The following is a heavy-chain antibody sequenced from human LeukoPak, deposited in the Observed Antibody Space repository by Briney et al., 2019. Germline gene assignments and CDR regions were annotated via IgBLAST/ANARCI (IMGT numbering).Heavy chain of an antibody. CDR1: GFTFSSYA. J-gene: IGHJ4*02. D-gene: IGHD6-6*01. V-gene: IGHV3-23*01. Sequence: GGSLRLSCAASGFTFSSYAMSWVRHAPGKGLEWVSVVSGSGGSTSYADSVKGRFTISRDNSKNTLYLQMNSLRAEDTAAYYCAKDREQLVFDYWGQGTLVTVSS. CDR3: AKDREQLVFDY. CDR2: VSGSGGST.